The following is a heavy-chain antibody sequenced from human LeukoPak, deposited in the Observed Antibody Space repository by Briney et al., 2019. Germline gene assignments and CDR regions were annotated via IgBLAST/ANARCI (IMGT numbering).Heavy chain of an antibody. J-gene: IGHJ4*02. V-gene: IGHV1-2*02. D-gene: IGHD2-15*01. CDR1: GYTFTGYY. Sequence: ASVKVSCKASGYTFTGYYMHWLRQAPGQGLEWMAWFNPNSGGTNYARGFQGRVTMTRDTSISTAYMELSGLGSDDTGVYYCARSLCTGGSCYPYDYWGQGTLVTVSS. CDR3: ARSLCTGGSCYPYDY. CDR2: FNPNSGGT.